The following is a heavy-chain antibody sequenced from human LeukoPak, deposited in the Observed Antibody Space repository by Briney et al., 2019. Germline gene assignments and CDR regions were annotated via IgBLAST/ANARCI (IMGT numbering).Heavy chain of an antibody. CDR1: GFTFHDYG. D-gene: IGHD2-2*01. CDR3: ARAKACSSTTCPSDI. V-gene: IGHV3-20*04. Sequence: GGSLRLSCAASGFTFHDYGMSWVRHVPGKGLKWVSGINWNSGNTGYADSVKGRFTISRDNAKNSLYLQMNDLRAEDTALYYCARAKACSSTTCPSDIWGLGTMVTVSS. J-gene: IGHJ3*02. CDR2: INWNSGNT.